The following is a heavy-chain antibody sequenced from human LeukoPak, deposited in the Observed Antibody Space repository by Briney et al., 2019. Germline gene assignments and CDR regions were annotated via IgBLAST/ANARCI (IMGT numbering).Heavy chain of an antibody. J-gene: IGHJ4*02. CDR1: GYTFTSYD. Sequence: GASVKVSCKASGYTFTSYDINWVRQATGQGLEWMGWMNPNSGNTGYAQKFQGRVTMTRNTSISTAHMELSSLRSEDTAVYYCARVDREEPAATGWGQGALVTVSS. CDR2: MNPNSGNT. D-gene: IGHD2-2*01. CDR3: ARVDREEPAATG. V-gene: IGHV1-8*01.